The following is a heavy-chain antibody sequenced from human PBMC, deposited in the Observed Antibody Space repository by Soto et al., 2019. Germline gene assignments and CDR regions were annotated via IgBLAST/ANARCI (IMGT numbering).Heavy chain of an antibody. J-gene: IGHJ6*04. CDR1: GFSVNSKY. D-gene: IGHD2-15*01. V-gene: IGHV3-66*01. Sequence: EVQLVESGGDLVQPGGSLRLSCAASGFSVNSKYMSWVRQAPGKGLEWVSLIQSGGSTYYAGSVKGRFTISRDFSANTLFLQMNSLRGADTAVYYCTRDDVHGNGARCYGVPVDVWGKGNTVTVSA. CDR2: IQSGGST. CDR3: TRDDVHGNGARCYGVPVDV.